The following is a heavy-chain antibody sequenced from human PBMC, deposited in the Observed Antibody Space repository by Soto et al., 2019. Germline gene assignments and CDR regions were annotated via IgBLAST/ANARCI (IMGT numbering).Heavy chain of an antibody. V-gene: IGHV1-2*04. CDR1: GYTFTGYY. J-gene: IGHJ6*02. D-gene: IGHD3-3*01. CDR3: ARDMAYSGYDFWSGYLWKPVNYGMDV. CDR2: INPNSGGT. Sequence: ASVKVSCKASGYTFTGYYMHWVRQAPGQGLEWMGWINPNSGGTNYAQKFQGWVTMTRDTSISTAYMELSRMRSDDTAVYYCARDMAYSGYDFWSGYLWKPVNYGMDVWGQGTTATLS.